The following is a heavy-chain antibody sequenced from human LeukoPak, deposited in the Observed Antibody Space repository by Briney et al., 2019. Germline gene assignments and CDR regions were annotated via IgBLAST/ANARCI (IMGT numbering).Heavy chain of an antibody. D-gene: IGHD3-10*01. Sequence: GGSLRLSCAASGFTFDDYTMHWVRQAPGKGLEWVSLISWDGGSTYYADSVKGRFTISRDNSKNSLYLQMNSLRTEDTALYYCAKDIFSYGDGSYYMDVWGKGTTVTVSS. CDR1: GFTFDDYT. V-gene: IGHV3-43*01. J-gene: IGHJ6*03. CDR3: AKDIFSYGDGSYYMDV. CDR2: ISWDGGST.